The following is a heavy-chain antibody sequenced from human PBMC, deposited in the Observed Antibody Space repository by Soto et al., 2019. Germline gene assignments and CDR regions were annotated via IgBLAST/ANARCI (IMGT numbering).Heavy chain of an antibody. Sequence: GESLSLSCVASGFTFTNFWMHWVRQVPVKGLVWVSRIDTSGTSTSYADSVKGRFTSSRDNAKSTVTLQMNSLSAEDTGVYYCARDSWYFDVWSQGSLVTVSS. CDR1: GFTFTNFW. CDR2: IDTSGTST. CDR3: ARDSWYFDV. V-gene: IGHV3-74*01. J-gene: IGHJ4*02. D-gene: IGHD6-13*01.